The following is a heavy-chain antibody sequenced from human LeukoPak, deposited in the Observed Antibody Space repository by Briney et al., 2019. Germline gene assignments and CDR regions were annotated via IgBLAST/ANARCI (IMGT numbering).Heavy chain of an antibody. Sequence: KSGGSLRLSCAASGFRFTDYFMSWIRQAPGKGLEWLSYISTSGSTIYYADSVKGRFTISRDNAKNSLYLQMNSLRAEDTAVYYCATLLSWGYGDYVRGRDYWGQGTLVTVSS. CDR2: ISTSGSTI. V-gene: IGHV3-11*04. CDR3: ATLLSWGYGDYVRGRDY. D-gene: IGHD4-17*01. CDR1: GFRFTDYF. J-gene: IGHJ4*02.